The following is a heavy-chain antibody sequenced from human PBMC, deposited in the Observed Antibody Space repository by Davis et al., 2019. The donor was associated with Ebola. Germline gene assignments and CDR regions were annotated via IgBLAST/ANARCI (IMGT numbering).Heavy chain of an antibody. J-gene: IGHJ5*02. V-gene: IGHV3-30*18. Sequence: PGGSLRLSCAASGFTFSSYGMHWVRQAPGKGLEWVAVISYDGSNKYYADSVKGRFTISRDNSKNTLYLQMNSLRAEDTAVYYCAKSLTAGTSGWFDPWGQGTLVTVSS. D-gene: IGHD6-13*01. CDR1: GFTFSSYG. CDR3: AKSLTAGTSGWFDP. CDR2: ISYDGSNK.